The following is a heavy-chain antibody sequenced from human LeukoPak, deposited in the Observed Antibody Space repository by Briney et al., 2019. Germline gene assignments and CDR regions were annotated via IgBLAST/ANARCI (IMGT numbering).Heavy chain of an antibody. V-gene: IGHV3-48*02. CDR2: INHNAETI. CDR1: GFTFSSYV. J-gene: IGHJ4*02. D-gene: IGHD2-21*02. Sequence: GGSLRLSCAASGFTFSSYVMSWVHQAPGKGLEWVSYINHNAETIYYADSVKGRFTISRDNAKNVLYLQMNRLGDGDTAVYYCARDSDWAFDNWGQGTLVTVSS. CDR3: ARDSDWAFDN.